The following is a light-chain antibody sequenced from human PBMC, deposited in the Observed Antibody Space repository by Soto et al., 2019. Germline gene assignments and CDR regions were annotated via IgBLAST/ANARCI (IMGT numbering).Light chain of an antibody. CDR1: QSVSSNY. CDR3: QQYGSSPWT. CDR2: GSS. J-gene: IGKJ1*01. V-gene: IGKV3-20*01. Sequence: EIVLTQSPGTLSLSPGERATLSCRASQSVSSNYLAWYQQKPGQAPRPLIYGSSSRATGIPDRFSGSGAGTDSTLTISRLEPADFAVSYCQQYGSSPWTFGQGTKVEIK.